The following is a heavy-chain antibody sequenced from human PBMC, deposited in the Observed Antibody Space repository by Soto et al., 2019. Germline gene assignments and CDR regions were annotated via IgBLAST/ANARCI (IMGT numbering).Heavy chain of an antibody. CDR2: ISYSDHST. Sequence: EVQLWESGGGLVQPGGSLRLSCAASGFTFSRYAMNWVRQAPGKGLEWVSSISYSDHSTYYADSVKGRFTISRDNSKDPMYLQMNNLRAEDTAVYYCARRGGSNGWGDFDSWGQGTLVSFSS. CDR3: ARRGGSNGWGDFDS. V-gene: IGHV3-23*01. D-gene: IGHD6-19*01. CDR1: GFTFSRYA. J-gene: IGHJ4*02.